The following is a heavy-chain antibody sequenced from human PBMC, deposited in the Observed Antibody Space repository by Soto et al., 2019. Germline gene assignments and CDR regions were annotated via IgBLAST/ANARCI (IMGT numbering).Heavy chain of an antibody. J-gene: IGHJ6*02. Sequence: SETLSLTCAVYGGSFSGYYWSWIRQPPGKGLEWIGEINHSGSTNYNPSLKSRFTISVDTSKNQFSLKLSSVTVADTAVYYCARGGDYYGMDVWGQGTTVTVSS. CDR3: ARGGDYYGMDV. V-gene: IGHV4-34*01. CDR1: GGSFSGYY. CDR2: INHSGST.